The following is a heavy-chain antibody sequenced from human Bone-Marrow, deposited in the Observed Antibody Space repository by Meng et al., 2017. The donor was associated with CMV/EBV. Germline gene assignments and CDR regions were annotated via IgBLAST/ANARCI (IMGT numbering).Heavy chain of an antibody. CDR2: MNPNSGNT. CDR1: GYTFTGSY. V-gene: IGHV1-8*02. Sequence: ASVKVSCKASGYTFTGSYMHWVRQAPGQGLEWMGWMNPNSGNTGYAQKFQGRVTMTRNTSISTAYMELSSLRSEDTAVYYCARYSGYGRHYYYYYGMDVWGQGTTVTVSS. D-gene: IGHD5-12*01. J-gene: IGHJ6*02. CDR3: ARYSGYGRHYYYYYGMDV.